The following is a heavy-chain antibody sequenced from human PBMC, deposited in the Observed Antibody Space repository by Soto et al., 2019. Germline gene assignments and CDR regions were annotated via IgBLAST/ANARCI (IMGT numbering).Heavy chain of an antibody. CDR1: GYSFTRYW. J-gene: IGHJ6*02. V-gene: IGHV5-51*01. Sequence: LGESLKISCKGSGYSFTRYWIGWVRQMPGKGLEWMGIIYPGDSDTRYSPSFQGQVTISADKSISTAYLQWSSLKASDTAMYYCARHSSITIFGVVILGGMDVWGQGTTVTVSS. D-gene: IGHD3-3*01. CDR3: ARHSSITIFGVVILGGMDV. CDR2: IYPGDSDT.